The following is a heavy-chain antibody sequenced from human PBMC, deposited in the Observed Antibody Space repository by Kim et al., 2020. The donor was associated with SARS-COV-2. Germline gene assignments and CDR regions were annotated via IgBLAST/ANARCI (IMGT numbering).Heavy chain of an antibody. CDR2: INHGGRT. CDR3: ARGIRKITMRVVVFTSDSVYFDD. J-gene: IGHJ4*02. Sequence: SETLSLTCAVYGGSFSDYYWTWIRQSPGRGLEWIGEINHGGRTNYNPALTSRATISIDTSKNQFSLRLNSVTAADTAVYYCARGIRKITMRVVVFTSDSVYFDDWAQGTPVTVSS. V-gene: IGHV4-34*01. D-gene: IGHD3-22*01. CDR1: GGSFSDYY.